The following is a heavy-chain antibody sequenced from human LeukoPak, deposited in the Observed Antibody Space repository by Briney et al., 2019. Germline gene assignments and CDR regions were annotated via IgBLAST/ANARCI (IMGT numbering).Heavy chain of an antibody. J-gene: IGHJ6*02. D-gene: IGHD6-19*01. CDR1: GYTFTSYD. Sequence: ASVKVSCKASGYTFTSYDINWVRQATGQGLAWMGWMNPNSGNTGYAQKFQGRVTMTRNTSISTAYMELSSLRSEDTAVYYCAADSIAVVRNHYYYYGMDVWGQGTTVTVSS. V-gene: IGHV1-8*01. CDR3: AADSIAVVRNHYYYYGMDV. CDR2: MNPNSGNT.